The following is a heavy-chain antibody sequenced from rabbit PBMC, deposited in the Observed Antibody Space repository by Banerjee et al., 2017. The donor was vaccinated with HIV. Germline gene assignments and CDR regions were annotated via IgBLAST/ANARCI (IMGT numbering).Heavy chain of an antibody. CDR2: IYTSSSGST. V-gene: IGHV1S40*01. J-gene: IGHJ4*01. D-gene: IGHD1-1*01. CDR3: ARGVSGGVHAFDL. CDR1: GFSFSSRYY. Sequence: QSLEESGGDLVKPGASLTLTCTASGFSFSSRYYMCWVRQAPGKGLEWIACIYTSSSGSTYYASWAKGRFTITKASSTTVTLQMTSLTAADTATYFCARGVSGGVHAFDLWGPGTLVTVS.